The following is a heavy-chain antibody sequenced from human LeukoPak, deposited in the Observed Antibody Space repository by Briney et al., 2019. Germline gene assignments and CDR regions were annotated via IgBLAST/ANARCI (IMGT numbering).Heavy chain of an antibody. CDR1: GGSLSHYY. CDR2: INHSGST. Sequence: PSETLSLTCAVYGGSLSHYYWSWIRQPPGKGLEWIGEINHSGSTNYNPSLKSRVTISVDMSKNQFSLELTSVTAADTAVYYCARGPASGSNFAWFDPWGQGTLVTGSS. V-gene: IGHV4-34*01. D-gene: IGHD3-10*01. CDR3: ARGPASGSNFAWFDP. J-gene: IGHJ5*02.